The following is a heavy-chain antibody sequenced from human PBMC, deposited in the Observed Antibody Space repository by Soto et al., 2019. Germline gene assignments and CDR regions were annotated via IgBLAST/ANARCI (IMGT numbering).Heavy chain of an antibody. J-gene: IGHJ4*02. V-gene: IGHV3-NL1*01. CDR1: GFTFSSYW. CDR2: ISSDGSNK. D-gene: IGHD6-19*01. Sequence: GGSLRLSCAASGFTFSSYWMHWVRQVPGKGLVWVSRISSDGSNKYYADSVKGRFTISRDNSKNTLYLQMNSLRAEDTAVYYCAKIAVAGPTGGDYWGQGTLVTVSS. CDR3: AKIAVAGPTGGDY.